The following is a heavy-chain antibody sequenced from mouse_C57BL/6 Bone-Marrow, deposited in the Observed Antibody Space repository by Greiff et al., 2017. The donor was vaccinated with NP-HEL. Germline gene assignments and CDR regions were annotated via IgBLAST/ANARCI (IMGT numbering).Heavy chain of an antibody. CDR1: GYTFTDYY. CDR3: ARATYYDYDGAMDF. D-gene: IGHD2-4*01. Sequence: EVQLQQSGPELVKPGASVKISCKASGYTFTDYYMNWVKQSHGKSLEWIGDINPSHGGNSYNQKFKGKATLTVDKSSSTAYMELRSLTSEDSAVYYCARATYYDYDGAMDFWGQGTSVTVSS. V-gene: IGHV1-26*01. CDR2: INPSHGGN. J-gene: IGHJ4*01.